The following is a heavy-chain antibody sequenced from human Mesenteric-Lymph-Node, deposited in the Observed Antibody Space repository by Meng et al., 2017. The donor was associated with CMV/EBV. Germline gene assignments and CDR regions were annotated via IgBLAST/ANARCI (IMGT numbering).Heavy chain of an antibody. CDR2: IYYSGST. D-gene: IGHD1-14*01. Sequence: SETLSLTCTVSGGSVSSGSYYWSWIRQPPGKGLEWIGYIYYSGSTNYNPSLESRVTISVDTSKNQFSLKLSSVTAADTAVYYCARVQPGLFDYWGQGTLVTVSS. CDR3: ARVQPGLFDY. CDR1: GGSVSSGSYY. V-gene: IGHV4-61*01. J-gene: IGHJ4*02.